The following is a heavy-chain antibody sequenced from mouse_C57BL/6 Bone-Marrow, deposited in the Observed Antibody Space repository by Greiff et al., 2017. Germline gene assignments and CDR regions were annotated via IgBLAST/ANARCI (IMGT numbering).Heavy chain of an antibody. CDR1: GFTFSDSG. V-gene: IGHV5-17*01. D-gene: IGHD2-4*01. CDR3: ATYDYGFDY. J-gene: IGHJ2*01. Sequence: EVHLVESGGGLVKPGGSLKLSCAASGFTFSDSGMHWVRQAPEKGLEWVAYISSGSSTIYYADTVKGRFTISRDNAKNTLFLQMTSLRSEDTAMYYCATYDYGFDYWGQGTTLTVSS. CDR2: ISSGSSTI.